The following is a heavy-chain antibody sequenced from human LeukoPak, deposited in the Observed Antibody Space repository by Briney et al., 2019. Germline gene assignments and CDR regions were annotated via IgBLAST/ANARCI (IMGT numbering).Heavy chain of an antibody. CDR1: GGSISSYY. CDR3: ATQAPGTWIQLWFGAFDI. D-gene: IGHD5-18*01. CDR2: IYYSGST. V-gene: IGHV4-59*01. J-gene: IGHJ3*02. Sequence: SETLSLTCTVSGGSISSYYWSWIRQPPGKGLEWIGYIYYSGSTKYNTSLKSRVTISVDTSKNQFSLKLSSVTAAETAVYYCATQAPGTWIQLWFGAFDIWGQGTMVTVSS.